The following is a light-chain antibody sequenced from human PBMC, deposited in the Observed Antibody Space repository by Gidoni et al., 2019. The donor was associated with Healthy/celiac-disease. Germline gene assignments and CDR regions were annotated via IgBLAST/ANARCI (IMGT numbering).Light chain of an antibody. CDR1: QSVSSY. Sequence: EIVLTQSPATLSLSPGERATLSCRASQSVSSYLAWYQQKPGQALRLLIYDASNRATGIPARFSGSGSGTDFTLTISSLEPEDFAVYYCQQRSNWPPGGPFTFGPGTKVEIK. CDR2: DAS. J-gene: IGKJ3*01. V-gene: IGKV3-11*01. CDR3: QQRSNWPPGGPFT.